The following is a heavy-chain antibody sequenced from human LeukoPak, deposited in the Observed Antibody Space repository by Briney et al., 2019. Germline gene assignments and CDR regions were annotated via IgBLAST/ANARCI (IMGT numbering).Heavy chain of an antibody. J-gene: IGHJ4*02. Sequence: PGGSLRLSCAASGLTFSNYEMNWVRQAPGKGLEWISYISSSSNMIFYAESVKGRFTISRDNAKNSLYLQMNSLGAEDTAIYYCATASGGWYRYYFDSWGQGILVTVSS. CDR3: ATASGGWYRYYFDS. CDR2: ISSSSNMI. CDR1: GLTFSNYE. D-gene: IGHD6-13*01. V-gene: IGHV3-48*03.